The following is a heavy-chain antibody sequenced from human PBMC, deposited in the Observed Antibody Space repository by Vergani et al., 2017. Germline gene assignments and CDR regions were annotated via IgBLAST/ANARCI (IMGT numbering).Heavy chain of an antibody. CDR2: IYDSRNN. CDR1: GMSISNNNYY. Sequence: QLQLQESGPRLVKPSETLSLTCSLSGMSISNNNYYWGWIRQPPGKGLEWIGSIYDSRNNNYSPSLKSRVTISVDTSKNQFPLNLTSVTAADTAVYYCARHLRQLARNDVFYSWGHGTLVTVSS. V-gene: IGHV4-39*01. CDR3: ARHLRQLARNDVFYS. D-gene: IGHD6-6*01. J-gene: IGHJ3*02.